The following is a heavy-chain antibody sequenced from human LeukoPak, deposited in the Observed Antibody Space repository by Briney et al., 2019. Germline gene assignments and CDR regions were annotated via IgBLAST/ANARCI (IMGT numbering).Heavy chain of an antibody. CDR3: ASDTLSELGSYYPSAAY. CDR2: IYSGGNI. J-gene: IGHJ4*02. D-gene: IGHD3-10*01. V-gene: IGHV3-53*01. Sequence: GGSLRLSCAASGFTVSSNYMSWYRQAPGKGLEGVSVIYSGGNIYYADSVKGRFTISSDNSKNTVYLQMNSLGAEVTAVYYCASDTLSELGSYYPSAAYWRQRSLVGVSS. CDR1: GFTVSSNY.